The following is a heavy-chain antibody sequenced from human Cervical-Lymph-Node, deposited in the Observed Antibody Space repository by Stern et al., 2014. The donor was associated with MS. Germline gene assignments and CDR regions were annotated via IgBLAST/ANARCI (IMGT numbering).Heavy chain of an antibody. D-gene: IGHD6-19*01. Sequence: VQLVESGGGLVQPGGSLRLSCAASGFMFSNYAMNWVRQTPGKGLEWISYISPSSGSLMYYADSVKGRFTISRDNAKNSLFLQMYYCARVLLTSGWYIWDDWGQGAQVTVSS. CDR1: GFMFSNYA. J-gene: IGHJ4*02. CDR2: ISPSSGSLM. CDR3: IWDD. V-gene: IGHV3-48*03.